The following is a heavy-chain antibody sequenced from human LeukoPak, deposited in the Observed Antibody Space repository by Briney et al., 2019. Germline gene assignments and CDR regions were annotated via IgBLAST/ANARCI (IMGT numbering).Heavy chain of an antibody. V-gene: IGHV4-39*01. CDR3: ATWGSRGRFDP. J-gene: IGHJ5*02. CDR1: GFSISSSSYY. Sequence: SETLSLNCTVSGFSISSSSYYWGWLRQPPGKGLEWIGSIYYSGSTYYNPSLKSRVTISVDTSKNQFSLKLSSVTAADTAVYYCATWGSRGRFDPWGQGTLVTVSS. CDR2: IYYSGST. D-gene: IGHD7-27*01.